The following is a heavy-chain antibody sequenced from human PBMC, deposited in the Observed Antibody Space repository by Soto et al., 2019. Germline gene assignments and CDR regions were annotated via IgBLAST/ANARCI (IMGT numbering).Heavy chain of an antibody. CDR3: ARDSRSAAAAFDI. CDR1: GANFSSSA. Sequence: SVKISCKASGANFSSSAISWMPQAPGQGLEWMGGIIPIFGTANYAQKFQGRVTITADESTSTAYMELSSLRSEDTAVYYCARDSRSAAAAFDIWGQGTMVTVSS. V-gene: IGHV1-69*13. J-gene: IGHJ3*02. D-gene: IGHD6-13*01. CDR2: IIPIFGTA.